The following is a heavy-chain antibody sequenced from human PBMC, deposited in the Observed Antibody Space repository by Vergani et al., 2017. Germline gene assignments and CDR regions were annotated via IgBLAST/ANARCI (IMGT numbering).Heavy chain of an antibody. V-gene: IGHV1-18*01. CDR3: ATLPYSSSSVWFDP. CDR2: ISAYNGNT. J-gene: IGHJ5*02. D-gene: IGHD6-6*01. CDR1: GYTFTSYG. Sequence: QVQLVQSGAEVKKPGASVKVSCKASGYTFTSYGISWVRQAPGQGLEWMGWISAYNGNTNYAQKPQGRVTMTTDTSTSTAYVELRSLRSDDTAVYYCATLPYSSSSVWFDPWGQGTLVTVSS.